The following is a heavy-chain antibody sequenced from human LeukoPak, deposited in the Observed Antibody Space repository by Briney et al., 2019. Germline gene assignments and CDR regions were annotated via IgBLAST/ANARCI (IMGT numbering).Heavy chain of an antibody. CDR1: GYTFTSYG. CDR3: ARAPIPCRSTSCFWDP. Sequence: ASVKVSCKASGYTFTSYGISWVRQAPGQGLEWMGWISAHNGNTNSAQKFQGRVSMTTDSSTSTAYMELRNLRSDDTAVYYCARAPIPCRSTSCFWDPWGQGTLVTVSS. V-gene: IGHV1-18*01. J-gene: IGHJ5*02. CDR2: ISAHNGNT. D-gene: IGHD2-2*01.